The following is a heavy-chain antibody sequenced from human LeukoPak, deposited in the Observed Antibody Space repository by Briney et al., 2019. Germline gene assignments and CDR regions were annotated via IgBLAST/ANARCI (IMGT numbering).Heavy chain of an antibody. D-gene: IGHD3-3*01. CDR2: ISYNTSSI. V-gene: IGHV3-9*01. Sequence: GGSLRLSCVASGFAFDEYAMHWVRQAPGKGLEWVSGISYNTSSIAYAESVQGRFSIYTDNAKNALYLQMNSLTPEDTAFYYCGKDRTDRARVLFGWGQGTLVTVA. CDR3: GKDRTDRARVLFG. J-gene: IGHJ1*01. CDR1: GFAFDEYA.